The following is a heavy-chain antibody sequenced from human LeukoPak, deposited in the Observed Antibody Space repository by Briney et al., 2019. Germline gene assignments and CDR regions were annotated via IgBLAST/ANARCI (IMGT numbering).Heavy chain of an antibody. V-gene: IGHV4-4*02. CDR1: GVSITNNHY. D-gene: IGHD3-10*01. Sequence: SEALSLTCAVSGVSITNNHYWTWVRQPPGKGLEWIADIFHSGIANYNPSLKSRVTISMDKSKNQFSLTLTSVTAADTAVYYCAGGGEAWELLGYWGQGTLATVSS. J-gene: IGHJ4*02. CDR2: IFHSGIA. CDR3: AGGGEAWELLGY.